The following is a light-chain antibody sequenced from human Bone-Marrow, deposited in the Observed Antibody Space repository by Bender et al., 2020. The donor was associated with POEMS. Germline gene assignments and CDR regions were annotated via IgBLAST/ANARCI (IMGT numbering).Light chain of an antibody. CDR1: IIDIGTYDF. J-gene: IGLJ5*01. V-gene: IGLV2-11*01. Sequence: QPALTQPRSVTGSPGHSVTISCIGSIIDIGTYDFVSWYQQHPGKAPRLIIYDVNRRPSGVPDRFSGSKSDTTASLTISKLQIDDEAVYYCCSYAGTDTFVIFGGGTSLTVL. CDR2: DVN. CDR3: CSYAGTDTFVI.